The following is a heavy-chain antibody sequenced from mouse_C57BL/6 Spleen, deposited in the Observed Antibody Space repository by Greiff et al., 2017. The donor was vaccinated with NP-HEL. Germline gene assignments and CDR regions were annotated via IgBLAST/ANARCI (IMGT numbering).Heavy chain of an antibody. V-gene: IGHV1-52*01. CDR1: GYTFTSYW. J-gene: IGHJ4*01. CDR3: ARSAYGNDAMDY. D-gene: IGHD2-10*02. Sequence: VQLQQSGAELVRPGSSVKLSCKASGYTFTSYWMHWVKQRPIQGLEWIGNIDPSDSETHYNQKFKDKATLTVDKSSSTAYMQLRSLTSEDSAVYYCARSAYGNDAMDYWGQGTSVTVSA. CDR2: IDPSDSET.